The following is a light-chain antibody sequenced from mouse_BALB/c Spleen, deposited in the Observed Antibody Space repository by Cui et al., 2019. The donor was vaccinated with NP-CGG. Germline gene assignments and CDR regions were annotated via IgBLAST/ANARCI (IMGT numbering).Light chain of an antibody. Sequence: QAVVTQENLHTTSPGETVTLTCRSSTGAVTTNNYANWVQEKPDHLFTGLIGGTNNRAPGVPARFSGSLIGDKAALTITGAQTEDEAIYFRALWYSNHWVFGGGTKLTVL. V-gene: IGLV1*01. CDR2: GTN. J-gene: IGLJ1*01. CDR3: ALWYSNHWV. CDR1: TGAVTTNNY.